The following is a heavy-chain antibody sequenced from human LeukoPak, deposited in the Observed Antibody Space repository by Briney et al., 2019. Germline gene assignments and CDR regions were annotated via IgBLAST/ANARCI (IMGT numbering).Heavy chain of an antibody. CDR3: AKVTMIVVVNDAFDI. CDR1: GVTFSNYA. J-gene: IGHJ3*02. CDR2: ISGSGGII. Sequence: GGSLRLSCAASGVTFSNYALSWVRQAPGKGLEWVSAISGSGGIIYYADSVKGRFTISRDNSKNTLYLQMNSLRAEDTAVYYCAKVTMIVVVNDAFDIWGQGTMVTVSS. D-gene: IGHD3-22*01. V-gene: IGHV3-23*01.